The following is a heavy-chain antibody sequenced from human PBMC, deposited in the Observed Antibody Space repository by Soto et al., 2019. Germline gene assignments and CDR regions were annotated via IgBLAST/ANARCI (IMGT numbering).Heavy chain of an antibody. J-gene: IGHJ4*02. CDR3: VRLHYDYIWGSYRVDY. Sequence: QVQLVQSGAEVKKPGASVKVSCKASGYTFTSYGISWVRQAPGQGLEWMGWISAYNGNTNYAQKLQGRVTMTTDTSTSTAYMELRSLRSDDTAVYYCVRLHYDYIWGSYRVDYWGQGTLVTVSS. CDR1: GYTFTSYG. D-gene: IGHD3-16*02. V-gene: IGHV1-18*01. CDR2: ISAYNGNT.